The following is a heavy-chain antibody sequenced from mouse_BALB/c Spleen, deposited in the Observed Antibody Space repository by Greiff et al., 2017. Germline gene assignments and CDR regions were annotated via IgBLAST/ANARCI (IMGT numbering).Heavy chain of an antibody. V-gene: IGHV5-4*02. CDR1: GFTFSDYY. D-gene: IGHD2-4*01. CDR3: ARALYDYGYYAMDY. CDR2: ISDGGSYT. J-gene: IGHJ4*01. Sequence: EVQGVESGGGLVKPGGSLKLSCAASGFTFSDYYMYWVRQTPEKRLEWVATISDGGSYTYYPDSVKGRFTISRDNAKNNLYLQMSSLKSEDTAMYYCARALYDYGYYAMDYWGQGTSVTVSS.